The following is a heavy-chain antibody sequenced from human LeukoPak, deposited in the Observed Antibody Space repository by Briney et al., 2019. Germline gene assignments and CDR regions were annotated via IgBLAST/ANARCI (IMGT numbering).Heavy chain of an antibody. Sequence: PGGSLRLSCAASGFTFSSYAMSWVRQAPGKGLEWVSNISGSGSGGSTYYADSVKGRFTISRDNSKNTLYLQMSSLRAEDTAVYYCARDRGSLEFDYWGQGTLVTVSS. J-gene: IGHJ4*02. V-gene: IGHV3-23*01. CDR1: GFTFSSYA. CDR3: ARDRGSLEFDY. CDR2: ISGSGSGGST. D-gene: IGHD3-10*01.